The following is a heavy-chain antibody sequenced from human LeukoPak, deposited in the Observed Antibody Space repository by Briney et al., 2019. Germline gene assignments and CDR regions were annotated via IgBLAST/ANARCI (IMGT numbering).Heavy chain of an antibody. CDR3: ARDLFMITFGGAIGY. D-gene: IGHD3-16*01. V-gene: IGHV1-69*05. Sequence: SVKVSCKASGGTFSSYAISWVRQAPGQGLEWMGWIIPIFGTANYAQKFQGRVTITTDESTSTAYMELSSLRSEDTAVYYCARDLFMITFGGAIGYWGQGTLVTVSS. J-gene: IGHJ4*02. CDR2: IIPIFGTA. CDR1: GGTFSSYA.